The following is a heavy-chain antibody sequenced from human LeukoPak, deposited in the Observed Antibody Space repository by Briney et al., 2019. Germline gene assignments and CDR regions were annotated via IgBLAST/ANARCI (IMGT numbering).Heavy chain of an antibody. CDR1: GFTFSSYS. D-gene: IGHD5-12*01. CDR3: ARMGGYSGYDLNY. V-gene: IGHV3-33*08. J-gene: IGHJ4*02. CDR2: IWYDGSNK. Sequence: GGSLRLSCAASGFTFSSYSMNWVRQAPGKGLEWVADIWYDGSNKYYADSVKGRFTIPRDNSKNTLYLQMNSLRAEDTAVYYCARMGGYSGYDLNYWGQGTLVTVSS.